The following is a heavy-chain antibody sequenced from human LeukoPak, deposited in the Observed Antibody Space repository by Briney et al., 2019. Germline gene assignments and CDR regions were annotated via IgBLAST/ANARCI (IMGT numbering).Heavy chain of an antibody. V-gene: IGHV4-59*01. D-gene: IGHD6-13*01. CDR2: INYSGST. J-gene: IGHJ6*02. CDR3: ARDAGIAAAGIYYYYGMDV. Sequence: PSETLSLTCTVSGGSISSYYWSWIRQPPGKGLERIGYINYSGSTNYNPSLKSRVTISVDTSKNQFSLKLSSVTAADTAVYYCARDAGIAAAGIYYYYGMDVWGQGTTVTVSS. CDR1: GGSISSYY.